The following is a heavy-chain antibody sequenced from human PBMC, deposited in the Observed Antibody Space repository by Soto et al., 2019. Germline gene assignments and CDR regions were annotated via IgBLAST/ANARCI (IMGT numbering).Heavy chain of an antibody. CDR1: GFTFSTFG. CDR3: ARDGAMTGVFDY. D-gene: IGHD3-9*01. CDR2: ISVTSTTI. Sequence: EVQLVESGGVLAQPGGSLRLSCAASGFTFSTFGMNWVRQAPGKGLEWISYISVTSTTIHYADSVKGRFAISRDNAKNSLYLEMDSLRVEDTAVYYCARDGAMTGVFDYWGPGTVVTVSS. J-gene: IGHJ4*02. V-gene: IGHV3-48*01.